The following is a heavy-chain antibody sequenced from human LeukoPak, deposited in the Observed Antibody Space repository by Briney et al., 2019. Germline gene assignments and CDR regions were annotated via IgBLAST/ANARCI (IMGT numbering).Heavy chain of an antibody. V-gene: IGHV3-30*18. J-gene: IGHJ4*02. CDR2: ISYDGSNK. CDR1: GFTFSSYG. CDR3: AKDPSYYYDSSGWPPAYYFDY. Sequence: GGSLRLSCAASGFTFSSYGMHWVRQAPGKGLEWAAVISYDGSNKYYADSVKGRFTISRDNSKNTLYLQMNSLRAEDTAVYYCAKDPSYYYDSSGWPPAYYFDYWGQGTLVTVSS. D-gene: IGHD3-22*01.